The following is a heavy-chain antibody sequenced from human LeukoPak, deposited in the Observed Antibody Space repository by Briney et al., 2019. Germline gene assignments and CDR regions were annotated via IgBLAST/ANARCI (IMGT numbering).Heavy chain of an antibody. CDR2: IYHSGNT. CDR1: GASISSGGYY. Sequence: SETLSLTCTVSGASISSGGYYWSWIRQPPGKGLEWIGYIYHSGNTYYNPSLKSRVTISVDRSKNQFSLKLSSVTAADTAVYYCARDGGIGAFDIWGQGTMVTVSS. CDR3: ARDGGIGAFDI. V-gene: IGHV4-30-2*01. D-gene: IGHD1-26*01. J-gene: IGHJ3*02.